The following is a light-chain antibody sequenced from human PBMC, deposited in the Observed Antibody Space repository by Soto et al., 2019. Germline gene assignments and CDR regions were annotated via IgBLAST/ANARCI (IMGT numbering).Light chain of an antibody. CDR2: SAS. V-gene: IGKV3-15*01. J-gene: IGKJ2*01. CDR3: QPGHNWPLT. CDR1: QSISTE. Sequence: EIVMTQSPATLSVSPGERATLSCRASQSISTELAWYQQKPGQPPRLLIYSASTRATGVPARFTGSGSGSEFTLTLSGLQSEDFAVLYCQPGHNWPLTFGQQTRLEI.